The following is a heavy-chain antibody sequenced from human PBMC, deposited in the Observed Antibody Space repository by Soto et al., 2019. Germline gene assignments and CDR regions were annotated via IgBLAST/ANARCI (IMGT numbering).Heavy chain of an antibody. CDR2: IYSGGST. D-gene: IGHD1-26*01. V-gene: IGHV3-53*01. Sequence: PGGSLRLSCAASGFTVSSNYMSWVRQAPGKGLEWVSVIYSGGSTYYADSVKGRFTISRDNSKNTLYLQMNSLRAEDTAVYYCASGRELLRDGAFDIWGQGTMVTVSS. CDR3: ASGRELLRDGAFDI. CDR1: GFTVSSNY. J-gene: IGHJ3*02.